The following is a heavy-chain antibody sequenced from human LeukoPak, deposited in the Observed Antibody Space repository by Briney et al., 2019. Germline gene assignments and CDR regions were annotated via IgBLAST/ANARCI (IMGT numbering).Heavy chain of an antibody. CDR2: INPSGGST. CDR1: GYTFTSYY. CDR3: ARASSSTSWGYYYYGMDV. J-gene: IGHJ6*02. D-gene: IGHD2-2*01. Sequence: ASVKVSCKASGYTFTSYYMHWVRQAPGQGLEWMGIINPSGGSTSYAQKLQGRVTMTTDTSTSTAYMELSSLRSEDTAVYYCARASSSTSWGYYYYGMDVWGQGTTVTVSS. V-gene: IGHV1-46*01.